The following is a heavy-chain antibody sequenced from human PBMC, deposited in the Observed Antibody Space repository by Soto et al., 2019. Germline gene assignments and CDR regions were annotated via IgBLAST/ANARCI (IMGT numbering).Heavy chain of an antibody. D-gene: IGHD3-22*01. CDR2: ISGSGGST. J-gene: IGHJ4*02. V-gene: IGHV3-23*01. CDR3: ARYDTSGSHTDY. CDR1: GFTFSSYA. Sequence: EVQLLESGGGLVQPGGSLRLSCAASGFTFSSYAMSWVRQAPGKGLEWVSAISGSGGSTHYADSVKGRFTISRDNSKNTLYLQMNSLRAEDTALYYCARYDTSGSHTDYWGQGTLVTVSS.